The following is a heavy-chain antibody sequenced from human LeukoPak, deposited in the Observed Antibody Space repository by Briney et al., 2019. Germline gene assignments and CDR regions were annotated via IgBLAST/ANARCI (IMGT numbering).Heavy chain of an antibody. CDR1: GYTFTSYY. J-gene: IGHJ4*02. CDR2: SSPSGGST. V-gene: IGHV1-46*01. D-gene: IGHD3-22*01. CDR3: ARGYKAPTRQIDSSGYLIY. Sequence: GASVKIYCKASGYTFTSYYMHCMRQAPGQWLELMGISSPSGGSTSYAQKFQGRVTMTRDTSTSTVYMELSSLRSEDTAVYYCARGYKAPTRQIDSSGYLIYWGQGTLVTVSS.